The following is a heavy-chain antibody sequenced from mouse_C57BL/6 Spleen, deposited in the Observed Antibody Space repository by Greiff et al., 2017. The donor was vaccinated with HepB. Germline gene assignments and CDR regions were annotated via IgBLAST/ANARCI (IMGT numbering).Heavy chain of an antibody. Sequence: QVQLKQPGAELVRPGSSVKLSCKASGYTFTSYWMHWVKQRPIQGLEWIGNIDPSDSETHYNQKFKDKATLTVDKSSSTAYMQLSSLTSEDSAVYYCARGDDGYYGYFDYWGQGTTLTVSS. J-gene: IGHJ2*01. CDR3: ARGDDGYYGYFDY. CDR2: IDPSDSET. V-gene: IGHV1-52*01. CDR1: GYTFTSYW. D-gene: IGHD2-3*01.